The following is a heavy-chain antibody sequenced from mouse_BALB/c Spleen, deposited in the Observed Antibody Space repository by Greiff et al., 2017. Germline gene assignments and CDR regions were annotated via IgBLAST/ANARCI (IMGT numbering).Heavy chain of an antibody. J-gene: IGHJ4*01. Sequence: EVMLVESGGGLVQPGGSRKLSCAASGFTFSSFGMHWVRQAPEKGLEWVAYISSGSSTIYYADTVKGRFTISRDNPKNTLFLQMTSLRSEDTAMYYCARSSTGTWAMDYWGQGTSVTVSS. CDR3: ARSSTGTWAMDY. V-gene: IGHV5-17*02. CDR2: ISSGSSTI. D-gene: IGHD4-1*02. CDR1: GFTFSSFG.